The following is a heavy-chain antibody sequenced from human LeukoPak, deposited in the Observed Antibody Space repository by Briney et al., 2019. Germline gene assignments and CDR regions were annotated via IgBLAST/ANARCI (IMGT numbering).Heavy chain of an antibody. CDR3: ARVTGYSSGWDPYYYMDV. Sequence: SETLSLTCTVSGGSISSHYWSWIRQPPGKGLEWIGYIYYSGSTNYNPSLKSRVTISVDTSKNQFSLKLSSVTAADTAVYYCARVTGYSSGWDPYYYMDVWDKGTTVTVSS. D-gene: IGHD6-19*01. V-gene: IGHV4-59*11. J-gene: IGHJ6*03. CDR1: GGSISSHY. CDR2: IYYSGST.